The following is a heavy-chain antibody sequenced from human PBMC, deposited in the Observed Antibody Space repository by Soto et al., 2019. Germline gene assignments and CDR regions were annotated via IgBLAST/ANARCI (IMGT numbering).Heavy chain of an antibody. Sequence: EVQLVESGGGLVKPGGSLRLSCEASGFTFRSYSMNWVRQAPGKGREWVSSISTTSSYIYYGDSVKGRFTISRDNTKNTMFLQRKRMRAEATAIYYCAIEGDDYGDSKRAFDSWGQGQTVTVPS. V-gene: IGHV3-21*01. D-gene: IGHD4-17*01. CDR3: AIEGDDYGDSKRAFDS. CDR2: ISTTSSYI. CDR1: GFTFRSYS. J-gene: IGHJ3*02.